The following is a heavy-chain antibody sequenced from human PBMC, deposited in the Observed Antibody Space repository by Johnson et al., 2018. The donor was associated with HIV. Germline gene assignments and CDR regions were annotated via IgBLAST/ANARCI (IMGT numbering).Heavy chain of an antibody. D-gene: IGHD3-22*01. J-gene: IGHJ3*02. Sequence: QVQLVESGGGVVQPGRSLRLSCVASGFTFSTYAMHWVRQAPGKGLEWVAVISYDGNNEYYAHSVKGRFTISRDNSKSTLFLQMNSLGPEDTAVYYCSRIRVAVISEVGAFDIWGQGTMVTVSS. CDR3: SRIRVAVISEVGAFDI. CDR1: GFTFSTYA. CDR2: ISYDGNNE. V-gene: IGHV3-30*03.